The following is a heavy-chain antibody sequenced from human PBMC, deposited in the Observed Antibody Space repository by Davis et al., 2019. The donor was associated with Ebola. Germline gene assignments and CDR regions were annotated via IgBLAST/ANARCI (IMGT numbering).Heavy chain of an antibody. J-gene: IGHJ5*02. CDR1: GFTFSNFY. CDR3: ARGAAGSGVYFDP. Sequence: GESLKISCAASGFTFSNFYIHWVRQAPGKGLVWVSRINTDGSSTNYAASVQGRFTNSRDNAKNTLYLQMNSLRAEDTAVYFCARGAAGSGVYFDPWGKRTLVTVSS. CDR2: INTDGSST. D-gene: IGHD2-15*01. V-gene: IGHV3-74*01.